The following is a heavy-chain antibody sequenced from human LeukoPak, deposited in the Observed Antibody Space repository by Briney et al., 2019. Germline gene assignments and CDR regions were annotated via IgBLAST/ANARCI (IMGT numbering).Heavy chain of an antibody. CDR1: GFTFSSYA. CDR3: AKDGKNYFDY. Sequence: GGSLRLSCAASGFTFSSYAMSWVRQAPGKGLEWVSIISGDGDGTYYPDSVKGRFTISRDNSKNTLYLQMNSLRVEDTALYYCAKDGKNYFDYWGQGTLVTVSS. V-gene: IGHV3-23*01. CDR2: ISGDGDGT. J-gene: IGHJ4*02. D-gene: IGHD1-26*01.